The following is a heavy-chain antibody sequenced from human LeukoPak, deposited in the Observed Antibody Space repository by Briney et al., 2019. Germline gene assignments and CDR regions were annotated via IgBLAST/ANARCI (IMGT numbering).Heavy chain of an antibody. CDR3: ARVTNSGGNYFDC. D-gene: IGHD4-23*01. Sequence: GGSLRLSCAASGFTFSSYSMNWVRQAPGKGLEWVSSISSSSSYIYYADSVKGRFTISRDNAKNSLYLQMNSLRAEDTAVYYCARVTNSGGNYFDCWGQGTLVTVSS. CDR2: ISSSSSYI. V-gene: IGHV3-21*01. J-gene: IGHJ4*02. CDR1: GFTFSSYS.